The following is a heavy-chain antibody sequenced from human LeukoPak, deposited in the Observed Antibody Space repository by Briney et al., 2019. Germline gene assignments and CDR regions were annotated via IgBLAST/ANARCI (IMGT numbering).Heavy chain of an antibody. D-gene: IGHD6-19*01. CDR2: ISGHAGNT. V-gene: IGHV1-18*01. CDR1: GYTFTAYG. CDR3: ARVGQWLVRGAFGI. Sequence: ASVKVSCKTSGYTFTAYGITWVRQAPGQGLEWMGWISGHAGNTDYSQKFQGRVTPTTDTSTSTAYMELTTLRSDDTAVYYCARVGQWLVRGAFGIWGQGTMVTVSS. J-gene: IGHJ3*02.